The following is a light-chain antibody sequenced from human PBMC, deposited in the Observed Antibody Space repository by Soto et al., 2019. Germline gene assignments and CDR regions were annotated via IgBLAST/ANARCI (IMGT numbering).Light chain of an antibody. V-gene: IGLV2-8*01. CDR2: EVT. J-gene: IGLJ3*02. Sequence: QSALTQPPSASGSPGQSVTISCTGTSSDVGGYNYVSWYQQHPGKVPKLMIYEVTKRPSGVPDRFSGSKSGNTASLTVSGLQAEDEADYYCSSYAGSNILVFGGRTKLTVL. CDR1: SSDVGGYNY. CDR3: SSYAGSNILV.